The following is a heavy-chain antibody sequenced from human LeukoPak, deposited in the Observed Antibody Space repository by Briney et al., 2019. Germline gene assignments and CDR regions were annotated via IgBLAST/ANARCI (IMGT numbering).Heavy chain of an antibody. J-gene: IGHJ5*02. D-gene: IGHD2-15*01. CDR2: ISNDGRNK. Sequence: GGSLRLSCAASGFTFSYYAMTWVRQAPGKGLEWVAVISNDGRNKNYAESVKGRFTISRDNSKNTLYLQMNSLRAEDTAVYYCARATGDCSGGTCYSELDLWGQGTLVTVSS. CDR1: GFTFSYYA. V-gene: IGHV3-30*04. CDR3: ARATGDCSGGTCYSELDL.